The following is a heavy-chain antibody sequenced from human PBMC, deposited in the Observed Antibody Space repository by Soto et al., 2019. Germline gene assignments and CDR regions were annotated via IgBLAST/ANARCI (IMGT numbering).Heavy chain of an antibody. CDR1: GVTFSSNA. D-gene: IGHD3-22*01. V-gene: IGHV1-69*13. Sequence: SVKVYCKASGVTFSSNAISGVRQAPGQGLEWMGGIIPIFGTANYAQKFQGRVTITADESTSTAYMELSSLRSEDTAVYYCARAATYYYDSSGQGALQHWGQGTLVTVSS. CDR2: IIPIFGTA. J-gene: IGHJ1*01. CDR3: ARAATYYYDSSGQGALQH.